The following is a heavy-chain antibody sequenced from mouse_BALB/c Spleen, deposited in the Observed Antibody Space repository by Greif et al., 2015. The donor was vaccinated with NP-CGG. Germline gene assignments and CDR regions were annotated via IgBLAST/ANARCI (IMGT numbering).Heavy chain of an antibody. D-gene: IGHD4-1*01. V-gene: IGHV1S130*01. CDR1: GYTFTSSW. CDR3: ARDWYFDY. CDR2: IHPNSGNT. J-gene: IGHJ2*01. Sequence: QVQLKDSGSVLVRPGASVKVSCKASGYTFTSSWMHWAKQRPGHGLEWIGEIHPNSGNTNYNEKFKGKATLTVDTSSSTAYVDLSSLTSEDSAVYYCARDWYFDYWGQGTTLTVSS.